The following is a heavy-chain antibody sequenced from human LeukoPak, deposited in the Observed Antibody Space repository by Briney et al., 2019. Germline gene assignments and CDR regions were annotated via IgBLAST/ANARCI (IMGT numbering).Heavy chain of an antibody. V-gene: IGHV1-69*04. CDR1: GGTFSSYA. Sequence: SVKVSCKASGGTFSSYAISWVRQAPGQGLEWMGRIIPMFDIANYAQKFQGRLTINADKPTSTAYMELSSLRSEDTAVYYCAPDYYLSGSYGPDYFDYWGQGTLVTVSS. CDR3: APDYYLSGSYGPDYFDY. D-gene: IGHD3-10*01. J-gene: IGHJ4*02. CDR2: IIPMFDIA.